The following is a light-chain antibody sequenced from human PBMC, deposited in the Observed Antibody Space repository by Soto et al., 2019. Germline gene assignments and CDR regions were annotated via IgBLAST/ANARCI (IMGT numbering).Light chain of an antibody. Sequence: IPMTQSPSSVSASVGDSVTITCRASQLISSWLAWYQVKPGKAPKLLIYGASNRESVVPSRFSGSESGTLFTLTINSLQPEDFATYYCQQASSFPLTFGGGTTVEI. CDR3: QQASSFPLT. V-gene: IGKV1-12*01. CDR1: QLISSW. CDR2: GAS. J-gene: IGKJ4*01.